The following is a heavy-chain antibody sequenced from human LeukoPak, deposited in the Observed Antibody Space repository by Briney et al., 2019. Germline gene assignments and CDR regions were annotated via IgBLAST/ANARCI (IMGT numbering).Heavy chain of an antibody. CDR1: GFTFDDYA. V-gene: IGHV3-9*01. D-gene: IGHD3-9*01. CDR2: ISWNSGSI. CDR3: AKDKDDISTGSTNDAFDI. Sequence: RPGRSLRLSCAASGFTFDDYAMHWVRQAPGKGLEWVSGISWNSGSIGYADSVKGRFTISRDNAKNSLYLQMNSLRAEDTALYYCAKDKDDISTGSTNDAFDIWGQGTMVTVST. J-gene: IGHJ3*02.